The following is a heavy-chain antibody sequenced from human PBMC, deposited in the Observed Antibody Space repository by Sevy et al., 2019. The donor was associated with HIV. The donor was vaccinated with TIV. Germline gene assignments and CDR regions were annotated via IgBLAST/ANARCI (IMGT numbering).Heavy chain of an antibody. CDR1: GGSFSGYY. Sequence: SETLSLTCAVYGGSFSGYYRSWIRQPPGKGLEWIGEINHSGSTNYDPSLKSRVTISVDTSKNQFSLKLSSVTAADTAVYYCASSGTMVQGRGYYYYGMDDWGQRTTVTVSS. CDR3: ASSGTMVQGRGYYYYGMDD. J-gene: IGHJ6*02. CDR2: INHSGST. D-gene: IGHD3-10*01. V-gene: IGHV4-34*01.